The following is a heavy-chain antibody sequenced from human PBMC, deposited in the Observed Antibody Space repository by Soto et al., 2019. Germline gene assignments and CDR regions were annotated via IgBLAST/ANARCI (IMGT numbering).Heavy chain of an antibody. CDR1: GYTFTSYA. CDR2: INAGNGNT. Sequence: ASVKVSCKASGYTFTSYAMHWVRQAPGQRLEWMGWINAGNGNTKYSQKFQGRVTITRDTSASTAYMELSSLRSEDTAVYYCARVYYYDSRGSISLAHYYYGMDVWGQGTTVTVSS. J-gene: IGHJ6*02. CDR3: ARVYYYDSRGSISLAHYYYGMDV. D-gene: IGHD3-22*01. V-gene: IGHV1-3*01.